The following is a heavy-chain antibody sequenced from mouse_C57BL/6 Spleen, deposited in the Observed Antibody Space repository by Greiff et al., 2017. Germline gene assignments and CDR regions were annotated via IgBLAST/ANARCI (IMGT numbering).Heavy chain of an antibody. V-gene: IGHV1-7*01. CDR1: GYTFTSYW. Sequence: FQLQQSGAELAKPGASVKLSCKASGYTFTSYWMHWVKQRPGQGLELIGYLNPSSGYTKYNQKFKDTATLTADKSSSTAYMQLSSLTYEDSAVYYCARLGGSSYEYAMDYWGQGTSVTVSS. J-gene: IGHJ4*01. D-gene: IGHD1-1*01. CDR2: LNPSSGYT. CDR3: ARLGGSSYEYAMDY.